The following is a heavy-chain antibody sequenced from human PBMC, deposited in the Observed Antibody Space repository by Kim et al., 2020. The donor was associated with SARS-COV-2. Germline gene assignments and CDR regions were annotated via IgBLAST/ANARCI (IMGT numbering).Heavy chain of an antibody. Sequence: ASVKVSCKASGYTFTSYYMHWVRQAPGQGLEWMGIINPSGGSTSYAQKFQGRGTMTRDTSPSTVYMELSSLRSEDTAVYVCARDQDGDAMTTVTSGSFYFDYWGQGTLVTVSS. D-gene: IGHD4-17*01. J-gene: IGHJ4*02. CDR3: ARDQDGDAMTTVTSGSFYFDY. CDR1: GYTFTSYY. CDR2: INPSGGST. V-gene: IGHV1-46*01.